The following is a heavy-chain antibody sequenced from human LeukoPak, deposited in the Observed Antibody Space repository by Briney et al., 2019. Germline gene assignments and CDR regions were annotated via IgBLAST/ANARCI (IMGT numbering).Heavy chain of an antibody. Sequence: PGGSLTLSCAASGLTFSTYAMSWARQAAGKGLEWVSVISGSGTSTYYADSVKGRLTISRDNSKNTLYIQMNSLRADDTAVFYCARAAYCSSTSCYRSYGLDVWGQGTTVTVSS. D-gene: IGHD2-2*01. CDR3: ARAAYCSSTSCYRSYGLDV. V-gene: IGHV3-23*01. J-gene: IGHJ6*02. CDR2: ISGSGTST. CDR1: GLTFSTYA.